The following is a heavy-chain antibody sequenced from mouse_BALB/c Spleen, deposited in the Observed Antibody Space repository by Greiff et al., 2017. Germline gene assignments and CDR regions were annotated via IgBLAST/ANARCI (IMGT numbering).Heavy chain of an antibody. D-gene: IGHD1-1*01. CDR2: ISSGSSTI. CDR3: ARDYGSSYAFAY. V-gene: IGHV5-17*02. Sequence: EVHLVESGGGLVQPGGSRKLSCAASGFTFSSFGMHWVRQAPEKGLEWVAYISSGSSTIYYADTVKGRFTISRDNPKNTLFLQMTSLRSEDTAMYYCARDYGSSYAFAYWGQGTLVTVSA. J-gene: IGHJ3*01. CDR1: GFTFSSFG.